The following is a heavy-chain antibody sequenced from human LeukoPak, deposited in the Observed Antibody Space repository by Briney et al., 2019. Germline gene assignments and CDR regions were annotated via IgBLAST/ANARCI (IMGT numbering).Heavy chain of an antibody. D-gene: IGHD3-10*01. CDR1: GGSISSGDYY. J-gene: IGHJ5*02. Sequence: SETLSLTCTVSGGSISSGDYYWSWIRQPPGKGLEWIGYIYYSGSTYYNPSLKSRVTISVGTSKNQFSLKLSSVTAADTAVYYCARGPKTMVRALLNWFDPWGQGTLVTVSS. CDR2: IYYSGST. V-gene: IGHV4-30-4*01. CDR3: ARGPKTMVRALLNWFDP.